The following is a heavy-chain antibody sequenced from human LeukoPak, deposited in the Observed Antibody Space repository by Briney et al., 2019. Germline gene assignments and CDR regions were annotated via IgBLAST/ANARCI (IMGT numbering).Heavy chain of an antibody. D-gene: IGHD3-22*01. CDR2: ISGSGGST. CDR3: AKASAMIVVVSKHFDY. V-gene: IGHV3-23*01. Sequence: QPGGSLRLSCAASGFTFSSYAMSWVRQAPGKGLEWFSAISGSGGSTYYADSVKGRFTISRDNSKNTLYLQMNSLRAEDTAVYYCAKASAMIVVVSKHFDYWGQGTLVTVSS. CDR1: GFTFSSYA. J-gene: IGHJ4*02.